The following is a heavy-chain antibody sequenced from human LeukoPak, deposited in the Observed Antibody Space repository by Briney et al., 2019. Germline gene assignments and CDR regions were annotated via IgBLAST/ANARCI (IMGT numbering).Heavy chain of an antibody. D-gene: IGHD2-8*01. CDR3: ARDASHCTNGVCYKAALDY. CDR1: GYTFTGYY. CDR2: INPNSGGT. V-gene: IGHV1-2*02. Sequence: AASVKVSCKASGYTFTGYYMHWVRQAPGQGLEWMGWINPNSGGTNYAQKFQGRVTMTRDTSISTAYMELSRLRSDDTAVYYCARDASHCTNGVCYKAALDYWGQGTLVTVSS. J-gene: IGHJ4*02.